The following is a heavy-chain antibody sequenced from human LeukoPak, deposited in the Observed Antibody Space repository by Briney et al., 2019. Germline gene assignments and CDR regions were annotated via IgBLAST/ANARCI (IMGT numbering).Heavy chain of an antibody. CDR3: ARVGGGDDFDY. D-gene: IGHD2-21*01. V-gene: IGHV4-59*01. J-gene: IGHJ4*02. CDR2: IDYSGSI. CDR1: GGSISSYS. Sequence: PSETLSLTCTVSGGSISSYSWSWIRQPPGKGLEWIGNIDYSGSITSNPSLKSRVTISVDTSKNQVSLRLSSVTAADTAVYYCARVGGGDDFDYWGQGTLVTVSS.